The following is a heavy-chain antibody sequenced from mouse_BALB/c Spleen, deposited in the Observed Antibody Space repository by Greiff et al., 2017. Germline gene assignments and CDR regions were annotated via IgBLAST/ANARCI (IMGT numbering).Heavy chain of an antibody. CDR2: ISYSGST. J-gene: IGHJ4*01. CDR1: GDSITSGY. Sequence: EVKLMESGPSLVKPSQTLSLTCSVTGDSITSGYWNWIRKFPGNKLEYMGYISYSGSTYYNPSLKSRISITRDTSKNQYYLQLNSVTTEDTATYYCARWGDYDEDAMDYWGQGTSVTVSS. CDR3: ARWGDYDEDAMDY. D-gene: IGHD2-4*01. V-gene: IGHV3-8*02.